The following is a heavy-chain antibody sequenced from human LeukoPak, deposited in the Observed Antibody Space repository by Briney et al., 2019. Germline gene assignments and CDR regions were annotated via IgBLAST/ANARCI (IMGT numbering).Heavy chain of an antibody. J-gene: IGHJ3*02. Sequence: AGGSLRLSCAASGFTFSSYWMSWVRQAPGKGLEWVANIKQDGSEKYYEDSVKGRFTISRDNAKNSLYLQMNSLRAEDTAVYYCAGSSGPDAFDIWGQGTMVTVSS. CDR2: IKQDGSEK. D-gene: IGHD3-22*01. CDR3: AGSSGPDAFDI. V-gene: IGHV3-7*01. CDR1: GFTFSSYW.